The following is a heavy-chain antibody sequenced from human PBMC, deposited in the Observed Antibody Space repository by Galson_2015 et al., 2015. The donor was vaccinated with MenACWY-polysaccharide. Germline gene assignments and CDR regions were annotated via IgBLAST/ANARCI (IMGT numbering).Heavy chain of an antibody. J-gene: IGHJ6*02. Sequence: SLRLSCAASGFTFGPYWMHWVRQSPEKGLVWVSHIAGDESNTNYADSVKGRFTISRDNAKNTLYLQMNSLRVEDTAVYYCAREWAVRDPTNHNSCHGIDVWGQGTTVTVSS. CDR1: GFTFGPYW. V-gene: IGHV3-74*01. CDR3: AREWAVRDPTNHNSCHGIDV. D-gene: IGHD3-10*01. CDR2: IAGDESNT.